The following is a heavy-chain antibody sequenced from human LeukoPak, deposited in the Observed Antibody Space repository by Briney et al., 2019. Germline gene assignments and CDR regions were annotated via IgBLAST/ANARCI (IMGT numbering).Heavy chain of an antibody. CDR2: ISLTGRT. CDR3: TRESGPYCPFGY. CDR1: GGSISTTNW. Sequence: SETLSLTCGVSGGSISTTNWWSWVRPPPGQVLEWIGEISLTGRTNYNPSLIGRVIMSLDESRNQLSLTLTSVTAADTAMYYCTRESGPYCPFGYWGQGTLVVVPS. V-gene: IGHV4-4*02. D-gene: IGHD1-26*01. J-gene: IGHJ4*02.